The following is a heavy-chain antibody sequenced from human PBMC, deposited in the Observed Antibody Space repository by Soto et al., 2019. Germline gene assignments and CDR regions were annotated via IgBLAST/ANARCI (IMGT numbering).Heavy chain of an antibody. V-gene: IGHV4-59*01. J-gene: IGHJ4*02. Sequence: SEARCLTWTGSGGLLNQYDWSWSRQPPGKGLEWIGNIYSSGSTNYNPSLKSRVTISLGASKNQFSLKLGSVTAADTAVYYCARERIWFGESDYYYDYWGQGAPVTVS. CDR1: GGLLNQYD. D-gene: IGHD3-10*01. CDR3: ARERIWFGESDYYYDY. CDR2: IYSSGST.